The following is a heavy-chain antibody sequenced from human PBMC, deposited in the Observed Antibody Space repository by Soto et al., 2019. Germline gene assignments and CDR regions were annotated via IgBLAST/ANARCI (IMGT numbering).Heavy chain of an antibody. Sequence: QVQLQESGPGLVKPSQTLSLTCTVSGGSISSGAYYWSWIRQHPGKGLEWIGYIYYSGSTYYNPSLESRXXIXVXXSKNQFSLKLSSVTAADTAVYYCARTRSGYYSVDYWGHGTLVTVSS. V-gene: IGHV4-31*03. CDR3: ARTRSGYYSVDY. CDR2: IYYSGST. CDR1: GGSISSGAYY. J-gene: IGHJ4*01. D-gene: IGHD3-22*01.